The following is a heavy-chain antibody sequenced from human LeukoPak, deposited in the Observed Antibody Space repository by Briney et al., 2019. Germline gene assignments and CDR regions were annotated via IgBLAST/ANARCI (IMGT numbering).Heavy chain of an antibody. CDR1: GGSISSYY. CDR2: IYYSGST. CDR3: GRGVEDYFPEDENWFHP. V-gene: IGHV4-59*01. Sequence: SVTLSLTCTVSGGSISSYYWSWIRQPPGKGLEWIGYIYYSGSTNYNPSLKSRVTISVDTSKNQFSLKLSSVTAADTAVYYCGRGVEDYFPEDENWFHPWGQGTLVTVSS. D-gene: IGHD2/OR15-2a*01. J-gene: IGHJ5*02.